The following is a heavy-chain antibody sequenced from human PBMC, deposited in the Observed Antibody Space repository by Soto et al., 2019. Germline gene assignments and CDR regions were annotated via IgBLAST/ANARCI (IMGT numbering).Heavy chain of an antibody. CDR1: GGSFSGYY. D-gene: IGHD4-17*01. Sequence: QVQLQQWGAGLLKPSETLSLTCAVYGGSFSGYYWSWIRQPPGKGLEWIGEINHSGSTNYNPSLKSRVTISVDPSKNQFSLKLSSVTAADTAVYYCARSGSDYGDYGGIWFDPWGQGTLVTVSS. CDR2: INHSGST. CDR3: ARSGSDYGDYGGIWFDP. J-gene: IGHJ5*02. V-gene: IGHV4-34*01.